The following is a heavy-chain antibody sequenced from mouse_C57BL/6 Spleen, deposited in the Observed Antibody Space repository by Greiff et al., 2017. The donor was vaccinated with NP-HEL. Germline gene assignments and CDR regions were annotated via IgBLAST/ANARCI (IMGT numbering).Heavy chain of an antibody. D-gene: IGHD2-5*01. J-gene: IGHJ3*01. CDR3: ARGGLYSNFAY. V-gene: IGHV1-82*01. Sequence: VQLKQSGPELVKPGASVKISCKASGYAFSSSWMNWVKQRPGKGLEWIGRIYPGDGDTNYNGKFKGKATLTADKSSSTAYMQLSSLTSEDSAVYFCARGGLYSNFAYWGQGTLVTVSA. CDR1: GYAFSSSW. CDR2: IYPGDGDT.